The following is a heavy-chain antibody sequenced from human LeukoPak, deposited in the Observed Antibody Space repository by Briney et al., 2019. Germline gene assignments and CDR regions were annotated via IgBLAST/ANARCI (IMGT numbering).Heavy chain of an antibody. D-gene: IGHD1-26*01. J-gene: IGHJ3*02. CDR3: ATPRYSGSYGDAFDI. Sequence: ASVKVSCKVSGYTFTDYYMHWVQQDPGKGLEWMGRVDPEDGETIYAEKFQGRVTITADTSTDTAYMELSSLRSEDTAVYYCATPRYSGSYGDAFDIWGQGTMVTVSS. CDR1: GYTFTDYY. CDR2: VDPEDGET. V-gene: IGHV1-69-2*01.